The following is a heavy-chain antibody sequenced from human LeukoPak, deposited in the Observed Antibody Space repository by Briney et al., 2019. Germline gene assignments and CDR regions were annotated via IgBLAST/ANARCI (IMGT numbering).Heavy chain of an antibody. CDR2: IYYSGST. V-gene: IGHV4-39*01. CDR1: GGSISSSYYY. D-gene: IGHD1-1*01. CDR3: ARHEDRNWYFDH. Sequence: SETLSLTCTVSGGSISSSYYYWGWIRQPPGKGLEWIGTIYYSGSTYYNPSLKSRVTISVDTSKNQFSLKLSSATAPDTAVYYCARHEDRNWYFDHWGQGTLVTVSS. J-gene: IGHJ4*02.